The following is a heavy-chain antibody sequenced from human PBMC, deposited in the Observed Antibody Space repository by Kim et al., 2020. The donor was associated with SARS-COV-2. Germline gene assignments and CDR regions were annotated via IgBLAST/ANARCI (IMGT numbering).Heavy chain of an antibody. CDR3: ARGPYSSSWYSGYFDY. V-gene: IGHV4-34*01. Sequence: SRKSRVNISVETSKNQFSLKLSSVTAADTAVYYCARGPYSSSWYSGYFDYWGQGTLVTVSS. J-gene: IGHJ4*02. D-gene: IGHD6-13*01.